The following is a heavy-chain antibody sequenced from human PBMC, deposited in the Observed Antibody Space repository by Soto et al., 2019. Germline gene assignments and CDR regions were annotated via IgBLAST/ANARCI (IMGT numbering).Heavy chain of an antibody. J-gene: IGHJ4*02. CDR3: ALALGPTTGLDY. Sequence: QVQLQESGPGLVKPSQTLSLTCSVSGASTVSHYHWTWIRQPPGKGLEWMGYIFNSGTTCYNPSLTSRLSISMDTSGNHFSLELRSVTAADTAVYYCALALGPTTGLDYWGQGTLDTVSS. CDR1: GASTVSHYH. V-gene: IGHV4-31*02. D-gene: IGHD1-26*01. CDR2: IFNSGTT.